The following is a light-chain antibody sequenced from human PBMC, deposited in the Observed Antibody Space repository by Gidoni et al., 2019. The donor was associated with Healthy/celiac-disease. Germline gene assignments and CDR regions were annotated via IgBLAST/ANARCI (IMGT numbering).Light chain of an antibody. Sequence: EVVLTQSPLSLPVALGQPASISCRSSQSLLYSDGNTYLNWFHQRPGQSPRRLIYGVSNRDSGAPDRFTGSGSGSDFTLKISRVEADDVGIYYCMQGTHWPLTFGQGTRVEIK. CDR2: GVS. CDR1: QSLLYSDGNTY. J-gene: IGKJ1*01. V-gene: IGKV2-30*01. CDR3: MQGTHWPLT.